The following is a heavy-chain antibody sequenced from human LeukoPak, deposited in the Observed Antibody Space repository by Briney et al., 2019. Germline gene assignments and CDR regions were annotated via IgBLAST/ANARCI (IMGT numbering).Heavy chain of an antibody. CDR3: ARRAGAYSHPYDY. CDR2: ISGGST. V-gene: IGHV3-23*01. D-gene: IGHD4/OR15-4a*01. Sequence: GGSLRLSCAASGITFSSDAMSWVRQAPGKGLEWVSAISGGSTYYAGSVKGRFTISRDNSKNTLFLQMNSLRAEDTAVYYCARRAGAYSHPYDYWGQGTLVTVSS. CDR1: GITFSSDA. J-gene: IGHJ4*02.